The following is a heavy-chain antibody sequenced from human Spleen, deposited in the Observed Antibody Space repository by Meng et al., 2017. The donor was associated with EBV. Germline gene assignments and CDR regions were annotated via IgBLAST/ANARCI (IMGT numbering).Heavy chain of an antibody. CDR2: IWYDGSHK. V-gene: IGHV3-33*01. Sequence: QWVDSGGGGVQPVRSLRLSCEASQFMFTVFVMHWVSQATGKGLEWVAVIWYDGSHKYYADSVKGRFTISRENSNTTLYMQMDSLRAEDTGVYYCARGLKYFDYWGQGTLVTVSS. J-gene: IGHJ4*02. CDR1: QFMFTVFV. CDR3: ARGLKYFDY.